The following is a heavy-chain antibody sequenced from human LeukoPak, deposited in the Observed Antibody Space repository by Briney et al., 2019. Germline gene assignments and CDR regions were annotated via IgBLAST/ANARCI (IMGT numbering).Heavy chain of an antibody. D-gene: IGHD3-16*01. CDR3: SRYSRAFGWFDP. V-gene: IGHV4-39*02. J-gene: IGHJ5*02. CDR1: GDSVSSRNYL. Sequence: SETLSLTCTVSGDSVSSRNYLWGWIRQPPGKGLEWIGNVDYSGSTYYDPSLRGRVTISLDTSKNHFSLNLNSVSDADTAIYYCSRYSRAFGWFDPWGRGTLVTVSS. CDR2: VDYSGST.